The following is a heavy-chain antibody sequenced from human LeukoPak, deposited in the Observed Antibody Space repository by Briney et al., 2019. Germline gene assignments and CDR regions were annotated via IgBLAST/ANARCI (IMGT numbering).Heavy chain of an antibody. CDR2: IRSKANSYAT. CDR1: GFTFSGSA. CDR3: VGDFDY. J-gene: IGHJ4*02. Sequence: PGGSLRLSCAASGFTFSGSAMHWVRQASGKGLEWVGRIRSKANSYATAYAGSVKGRFTISRDNSKNTLYLQMNSLRAEDTALYYCVGDFDYWGQGTLVTVSS. V-gene: IGHV3-73*01.